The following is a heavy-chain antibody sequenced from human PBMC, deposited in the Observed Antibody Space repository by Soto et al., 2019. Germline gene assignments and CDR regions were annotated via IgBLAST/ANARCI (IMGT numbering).Heavy chain of an antibody. CDR3: ARDHRGGVAGYYFDY. CDR1: GYTFTGYY. V-gene: IGHV1-2*02. D-gene: IGHD6-19*01. CDR2: INPNSGGT. J-gene: IGHJ4*02. Sequence: QVQLVQSGAEVKKPGASVKVSCKASGYTFTGYYMHWVRQAPGQGLEWMGWINPNSGGTNYAQKFQGRVTMTRDTSISTACMELSRLRSDDTAVYYCARDHRGGVAGYYFDYWGQGTLVTVSS.